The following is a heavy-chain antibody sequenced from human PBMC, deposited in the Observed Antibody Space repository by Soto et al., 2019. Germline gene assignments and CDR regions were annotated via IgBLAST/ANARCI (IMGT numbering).Heavy chain of an antibody. D-gene: IGHD2-8*01. V-gene: IGHV3-23*01. J-gene: IGHJ4*02. CDR2: ISGSGAST. CDR3: AKVIVPGGGYQYYFDY. CDR1: GFTFSSYA. Sequence: EVQLLESGGGLVQPGGSLRLSCAASGFTFSSYAMSWVRQAPGKGLEWVSAISGSGASTYYADSVKGRLTISRDNSENTLYLQMNSLRAEDTAVYYCAKVIVPGGGYQYYFDYWGQGTLVTVSS.